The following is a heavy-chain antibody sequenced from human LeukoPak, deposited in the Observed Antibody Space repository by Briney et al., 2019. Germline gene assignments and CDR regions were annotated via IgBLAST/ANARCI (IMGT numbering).Heavy chain of an antibody. J-gene: IGHJ3*02. CDR3: ARTIAVAGFDAFDI. Sequence: GGSLRLSCAASGLTFSSYAMTWARQAPGKGLEWVSGISVSGAGTYYADSVKGRFTISRDNAKNSLYLQMNSLRAEDTAVYYCARTIAVAGFDAFDIWGQGTMVTVSS. CDR1: GLTFSSYA. D-gene: IGHD6-19*01. V-gene: IGHV3-23*01. CDR2: ISVSGAGT.